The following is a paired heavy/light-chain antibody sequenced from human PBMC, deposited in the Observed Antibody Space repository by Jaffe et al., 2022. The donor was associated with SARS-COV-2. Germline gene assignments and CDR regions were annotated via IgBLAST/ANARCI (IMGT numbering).Light chain of an antibody. CDR2: GAS. Sequence: EIVLTQSPGTLSLSPGERATLSCRASQSVSSTYLAWYQQKPGQAPRLLIYGASSRATGLPDRFSGSGSGTDFTLTISRLEPEDFAVYYCQQYYTSPWTFGQGTKVEIK. J-gene: IGKJ1*01. V-gene: IGKV3-20*01. CDR3: QQYYTSPWT. CDR1: QSVSSTY.
Heavy chain of an antibody. CDR2: ISYDGSNR. D-gene: IGHD1-26*01. CDR3: ARPSSGSYFSWFDP. V-gene: IGHV3-30*04. CDR1: GFTFSTYA. J-gene: IGHJ5*02. Sequence: QVQLVESGGGVVQPGRSLRISCAASGFTFSTYAMHWVRQAPGKGLEWVAVISYDGSNRYYADSVRGRFTISRDNSKNTLYLQMNSLRTEDTAVYYCARPSSGSYFSWFDPWGQGTLVTVSS.